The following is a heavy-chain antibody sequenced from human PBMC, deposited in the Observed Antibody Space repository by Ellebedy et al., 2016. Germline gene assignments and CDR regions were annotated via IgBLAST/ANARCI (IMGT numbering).Heavy chain of an antibody. CDR3: AREGQEGVVVPAAISGAQYAFDI. D-gene: IGHD2-2*01. V-gene: IGHV1-69*13. CDR1: GGTFSSYA. Sequence: SVKVSXKASGGTFSSYAISWVRQAPGQGLEWMGGIIPIFGTANYAQKFQGRVTITADESTSTAYMELSSLRSEDTAVYYCAREGQEGVVVPAAISGAQYAFDIWGQGTMVTVSS. CDR2: IIPIFGTA. J-gene: IGHJ3*02.